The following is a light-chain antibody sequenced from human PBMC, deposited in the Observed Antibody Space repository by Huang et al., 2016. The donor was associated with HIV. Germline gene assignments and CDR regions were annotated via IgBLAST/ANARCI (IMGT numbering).Light chain of an antibody. V-gene: IGKV1-39*01. CDR3: QQSDNIPPT. Sequence: DIQMTQSPSSLSASVGDRVTITCRASQNINSYLNWYQKKPGKAPKVLIYGASSLQSGVPARFSGSGSGTDFTLTISRLQPDDFATYYCQQSDNIPPTFGQGTRV. CDR2: GAS. J-gene: IGKJ1*01. CDR1: QNINSY.